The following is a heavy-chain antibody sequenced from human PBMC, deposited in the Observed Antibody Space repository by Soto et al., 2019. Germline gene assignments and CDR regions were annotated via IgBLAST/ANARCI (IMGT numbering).Heavy chain of an antibody. CDR2: IYPGDSDT. V-gene: IGHV5-51*01. CDR1: GYSFTSYW. Sequence: GESLKISCKGSGYSFTSYWIGWVRQMPGKGLEWMGIIYPGDSDTRYSPSFQGQVTISADKSISTAYLQWSSLKASDTAMYYCARSPLGPILGYYYGMDVWGQGTTVTV. D-gene: IGHD3-3*01. CDR3: ARSPLGPILGYYYGMDV. J-gene: IGHJ6*02.